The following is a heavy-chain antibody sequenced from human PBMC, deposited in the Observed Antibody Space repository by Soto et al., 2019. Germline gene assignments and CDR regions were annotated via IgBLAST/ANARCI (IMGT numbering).Heavy chain of an antibody. CDR1: GGTFGNSA. CDR2: IIPIFSTP. J-gene: IGHJ6*02. V-gene: IGHV1-69*12. Sequence: QVQLVQSGAEVKKPGSSVTVSCKASGGTFGNSAISWVRQAPGQGLEWMGGIIPIFSTPDYAQKFQGRITITADDATTTAYMELTSLKSEDTAVYYCARDKDRQQLGGNYYYGIDVWGQGTKVTVSS. CDR3: ARDKDRQQLGGNYYYGIDV. D-gene: IGHD2-15*01.